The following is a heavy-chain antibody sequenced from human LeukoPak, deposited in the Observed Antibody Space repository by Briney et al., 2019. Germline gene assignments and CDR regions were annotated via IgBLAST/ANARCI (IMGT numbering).Heavy chain of an antibody. Sequence: GGSLRLSCAASGFTFSSYAMHWVRQAPGKGLEWVAVISYDGSNKYYADSVKGRFTISRDNSKNTLYLQMNSLRAEDTAVYYCARELGGSQSFDYWGQGTLVTVSS. J-gene: IGHJ4*02. V-gene: IGHV3-30-3*01. CDR1: GFTFSSYA. D-gene: IGHD3-16*01. CDR3: ARELGGSQSFDY. CDR2: ISYDGSNK.